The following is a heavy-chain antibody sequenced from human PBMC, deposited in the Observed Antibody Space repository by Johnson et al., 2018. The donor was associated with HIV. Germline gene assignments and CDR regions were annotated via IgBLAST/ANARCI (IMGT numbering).Heavy chain of an antibody. CDR3: VKDSDTYCYVYGDAFDI. J-gene: IGHJ3*02. V-gene: IGHV3-43D*03. CDR1: GFSFDDYA. CDR2: ISWDGGNT. D-gene: IGHD3-10*02. Sequence: VQRVESGGVAVQPGGSLRLSCAASGFSFDDYAMHWVRPAPGKGLEWVSLISWDGGNTYYADSVKGRFIISRDNSNKSLDLQMNSLRAEYTGLYCSVKDSDTYCYVYGDAFDIWGRGTMVTVSS.